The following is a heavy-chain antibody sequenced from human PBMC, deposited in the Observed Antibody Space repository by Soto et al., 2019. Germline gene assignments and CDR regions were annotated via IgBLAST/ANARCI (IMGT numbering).Heavy chain of an antibody. J-gene: IGHJ4*02. D-gene: IGHD3-22*01. CDR2: ISSSSSYI. CDR3: ASHPRDSSGYWYYFDY. Sequence: EVQLVESGGGLVKPGGSLRLSCAGSGFTFSSYSMNWVRQAPGKGLEWVSSISSSSSYIYYADSVKGQFTISRDNAKNSLYLKMNSLRAEDTAVYYWASHPRDSSGYWYYFDYWGQGTLVTVSS. CDR1: GFTFSSYS. V-gene: IGHV3-21*01.